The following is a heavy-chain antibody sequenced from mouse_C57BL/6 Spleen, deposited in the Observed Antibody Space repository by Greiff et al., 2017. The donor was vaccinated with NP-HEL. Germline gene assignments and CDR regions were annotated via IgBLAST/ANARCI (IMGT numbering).Heavy chain of an antibody. J-gene: IGHJ3*01. V-gene: IGHV1-66*01. CDR3: ARDSSGYLFAY. Sequence: QVQLQQSGPELVKPGASVKISCKASGYSFTSYYIHWVKQRPGQGLEWIGWIYPGSGNTKYNEKFKGKATLTADTSSSTAYMQLSSLTSEDSAVYYCARDSSGYLFAYWGQGTLVTVSA. D-gene: IGHD3-2*02. CDR2: IYPGSGNT. CDR1: GYSFTSYY.